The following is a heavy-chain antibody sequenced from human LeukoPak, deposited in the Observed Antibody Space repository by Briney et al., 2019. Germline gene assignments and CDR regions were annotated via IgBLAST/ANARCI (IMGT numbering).Heavy chain of an antibody. CDR3: AKDVSPKYYYDSSVMIDY. Sequence: LRLSCAASGFTFSSYGMHSVRQAPGKGLEWVAVISYDGSNKYYADSVKGRSTISRDNSKNTLYLQMNSLRAEDTAVYYCAKDVSPKYYYDSSVMIDYWGQGTLVTVSS. CDR2: ISYDGSNK. V-gene: IGHV3-30*18. D-gene: IGHD3-22*01. CDR1: GFTFSSYG. J-gene: IGHJ4*02.